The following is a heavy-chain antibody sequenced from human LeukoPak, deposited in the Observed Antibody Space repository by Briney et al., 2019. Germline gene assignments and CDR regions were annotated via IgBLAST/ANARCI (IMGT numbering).Heavy chain of an antibody. D-gene: IGHD3-3*01. CDR1: GGSVRGYY. CDR2: ISDRGRT. V-gene: IGHV4-34*01. CDR3: ARVPLRCLEPCDY. Sequence: SETLSLTCPVYGGSVRGYYWSWIRQPPGKGLEWIGEISDRGRTHYNPSLESRVSMSGDTPKNQFALQLNSVTAADTAVYYCARVPLRCLEPCDYGGQGILVTVSS. J-gene: IGHJ4*02.